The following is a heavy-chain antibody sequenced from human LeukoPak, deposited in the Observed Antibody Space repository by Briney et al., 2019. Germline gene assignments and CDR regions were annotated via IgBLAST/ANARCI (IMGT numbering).Heavy chain of an antibody. CDR1: GYSFTNYW. CDR2: IYPDYSET. J-gene: IGHJ3*02. Sequence: KISCKGFGYSFTNYWIGWVRQMPGKGLEWMGIIYPDYSETTYSPSFQGQVTMSVDKSINTAYLQWNSLRASDTAMYYCARHTHGNDSDAFDIWGQGTMVAVSS. V-gene: IGHV5-51*01. CDR3: ARHTHGNDSDAFDI. D-gene: IGHD3-16*01.